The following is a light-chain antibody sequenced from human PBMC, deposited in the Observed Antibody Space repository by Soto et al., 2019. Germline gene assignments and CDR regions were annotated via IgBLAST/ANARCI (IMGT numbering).Light chain of an antibody. Sequence: DIQMTQSPSSLSASLGDRVTITCQASQDIRFYLNWYQHKTGQAPKLLIYDASQLETGVPSKFSGSGSGTDFTFTINNLQAEDIGTYYCQHYNSLPITFGLGTRLEIK. V-gene: IGKV1-33*01. J-gene: IGKJ5*01. CDR1: QDIRFY. CDR2: DAS. CDR3: QHYNSLPIT.